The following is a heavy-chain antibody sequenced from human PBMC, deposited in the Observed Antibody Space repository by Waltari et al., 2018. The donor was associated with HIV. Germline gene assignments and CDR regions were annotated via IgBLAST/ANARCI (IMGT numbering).Heavy chain of an antibody. CDR2: ISYAGSNE. V-gene: IGHV3-30*01. J-gene: IGHJ4*02. CDR1: GFKFTSDA. Sequence: GGGVVQPGRSLRLSCTASAASGFKFTSDAMHWVRQAPGKGLEWLAGISYAGSNEYYADTVKGRFTISRDNSKNTLYLQMKSLRPEDTALYYCARDRSCWWELVLYYFDYWGQGTLVTVSS. D-gene: IGHD1-26*01. CDR3: ARDRSCWWELVLYYFDY.